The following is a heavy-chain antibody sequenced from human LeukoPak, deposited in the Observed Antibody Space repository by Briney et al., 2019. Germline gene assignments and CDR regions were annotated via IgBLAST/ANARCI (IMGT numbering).Heavy chain of an antibody. Sequence: GGSLRLSCAASGFTFSSYEMNWVRQAPGKGLEWVSYISSSGSTIYYADSVKGRFTISRDNAKNSLYLQMNSLSAEDTAVYYCARDPPCCNGGSCYSNWFDPWGQGTLVTVSS. CDR2: ISSSGSTI. CDR1: GFTFSSYE. V-gene: IGHV3-48*03. CDR3: ARDPPCCNGGSCYSNWFDP. J-gene: IGHJ5*02. D-gene: IGHD2-15*01.